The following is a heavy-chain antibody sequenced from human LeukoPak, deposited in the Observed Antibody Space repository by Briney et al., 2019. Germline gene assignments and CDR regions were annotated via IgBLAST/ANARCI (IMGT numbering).Heavy chain of an antibody. V-gene: IGHV3-48*04. J-gene: IGHJ4*02. D-gene: IGHD1-26*01. Sequence: GGSLRLSCAASGFTFSSYSMNWVRQAPGKGLEWVSYISSSSSTIYYADSVKGRFTISRDNAKNSLYLQMNSLRAEDTAVYYCARSRDPSYYAFGYSGSYAPDYWGQGTLVTVSS. CDR3: ARSRDPSYYAFGYSGSYAPDY. CDR1: GFTFSSYS. CDR2: ISSSSSTI.